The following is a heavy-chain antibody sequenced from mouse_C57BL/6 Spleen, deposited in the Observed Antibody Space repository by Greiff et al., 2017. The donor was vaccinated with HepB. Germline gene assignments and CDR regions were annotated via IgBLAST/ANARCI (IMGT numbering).Heavy chain of an antibody. CDR2: INPSNGGT. D-gene: IGHD1-1*01. Sequence: VQLQQSGPELVKPGASVKISCKASGYSFTGYYMNWVKQSPEKSLEWIGEINPSNGGTTYNQKFKAKATLTVDKSSSTAYMQLKSLTSEDSAVSSFSRSRVTMVVAPFDYWGQGTTLTVSS. V-gene: IGHV1-42*01. J-gene: IGHJ2*01. CDR3: SRSRVTMVVAPFDY. CDR1: GYSFTGYY.